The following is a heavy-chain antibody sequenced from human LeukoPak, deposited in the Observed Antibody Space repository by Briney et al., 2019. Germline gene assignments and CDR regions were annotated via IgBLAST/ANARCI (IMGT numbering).Heavy chain of an antibody. CDR3: AKGNYYDSSAYFGY. CDR2: ISWSSGSI. J-gene: IGHJ4*02. Sequence: GRSLRLSCAASGFTFDDYAMHWVRQAPGEGLEWVSGISWSSGSIGYADSVKGRFTISRDNAKNSLYLQMNSLRAEDTALYYCAKGNYYDSSAYFGYWGQGTLVTVSA. CDR1: GFTFDDYA. D-gene: IGHD3-22*01. V-gene: IGHV3-9*01.